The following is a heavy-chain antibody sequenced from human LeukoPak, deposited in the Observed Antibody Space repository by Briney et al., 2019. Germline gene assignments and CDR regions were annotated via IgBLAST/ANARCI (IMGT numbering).Heavy chain of an antibody. J-gene: IGHJ6*02. V-gene: IGHV3-30-3*01. CDR2: ISYDGSNK. D-gene: IGHD1-26*01. CDR1: GFTFSSYA. Sequence: GRSLRPSCAASGFTFSSYAMHWVRQAPGKGLEWVAVISYDGSNKHYADSVKGRFTISRDNSKNTLYLQMNSLRAEDTAVYYCARDHAYSGSYRPYGMDVWGQGTTVTVSS. CDR3: ARDHAYSGSYRPYGMDV.